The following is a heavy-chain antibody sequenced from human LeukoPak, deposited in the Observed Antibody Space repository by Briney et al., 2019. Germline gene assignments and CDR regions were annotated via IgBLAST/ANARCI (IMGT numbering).Heavy chain of an antibody. CDR2: ISWNSGSI. CDR1: GFIFDDYA. D-gene: IGHD3-22*01. V-gene: IGHV3-9*01. J-gene: IGHJ4*02. CDR3: AKGARSSSGYTTD. Sequence: GGSLRLSCAASGFIFDDYAMHWVRQAPGKGLEWVSGISWNSGSIGYADSVKGRFTVSRDNAKNSLYLQMNSLKTEDTAFYYCAKGARSSSGYTTDWGQGILVTVSS.